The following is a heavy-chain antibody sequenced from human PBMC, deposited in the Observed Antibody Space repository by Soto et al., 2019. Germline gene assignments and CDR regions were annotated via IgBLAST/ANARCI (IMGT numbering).Heavy chain of an antibody. CDR2: ISAYNGNT. J-gene: IGHJ6*02. CDR3: ARDFRNPNWEYYYSGREV. V-gene: IGHV1-18*01. D-gene: IGHD1-1*01. Sequence: ASVKVSCKASGYTFTSYGISWVREAPGQGLEWIVWISAYNGNTNYAQKLQGRVTTTTDTSTSKVYMERGSLRSGDAAVYYCARDFRNPNWEYYYSGREVWGQGTTVPVSS. CDR1: GYTFTSYG.